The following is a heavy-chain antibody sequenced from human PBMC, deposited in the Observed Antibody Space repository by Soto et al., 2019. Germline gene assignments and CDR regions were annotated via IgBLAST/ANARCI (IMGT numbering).Heavy chain of an antibody. J-gene: IGHJ3*02. Sequence: PSETLSLTCTVSGGSISSYYWTWIRQPPGKGLEWIGYIYYTGSTNYNPSLKSRVTISVDRSKNQFSLKLSSVTAADTAVYYCARTPDIWGQGTMVTVSS. V-gene: IGHV4-59*12. CDR2: IYYTGST. CDR3: ARTPDI. CDR1: GGSISSYY.